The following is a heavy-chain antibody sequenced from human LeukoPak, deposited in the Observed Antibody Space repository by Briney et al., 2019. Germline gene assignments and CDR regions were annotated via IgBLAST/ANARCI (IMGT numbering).Heavy chain of an antibody. J-gene: IGHJ5*02. D-gene: IGHD3-22*01. CDR2: ISASGGST. V-gene: IGHV3-21*06. CDR1: GFTFSSYG. Sequence: GGSLRLSCAASGFTFSSYGMHWVRQAPGKGLEWVSAISASGGSTYYGDSVKGRFTISRDNAKNSLYLQMNSLRAEDTAVYYCARDRYEYDSSTYFGCYAWGLGTLVTVSS. CDR3: ARDRYEYDSSTYFGCYA.